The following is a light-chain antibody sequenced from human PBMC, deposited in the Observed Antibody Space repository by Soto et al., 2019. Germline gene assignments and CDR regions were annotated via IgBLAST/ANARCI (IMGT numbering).Light chain of an antibody. CDR3: SSYTSSSTVV. Sequence: QSALTQHASVSGSPGRSITISCTGTSSDVGGYNNVSWYQQHPGKAPKLMIYDVSNRPSGVSNRFSGSKSGNTASLTISGLQDEDEADYYCSSYTSSSTVVFGGGTKLTVL. CDR1: SSDVGGYNN. CDR2: DVS. V-gene: IGLV2-14*01. J-gene: IGLJ2*01.